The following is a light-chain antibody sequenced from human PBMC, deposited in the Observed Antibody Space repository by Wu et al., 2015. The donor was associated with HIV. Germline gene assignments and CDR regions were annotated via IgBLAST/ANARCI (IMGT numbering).Light chain of an antibody. Sequence: EVVMTQSPATLSVSPGERATLSCRASQNVNSHLAWYQQKPGQAPRLVIYGASTRNTGFPARFSGSGSGTEFTLSIINVQPEDSAVYYCQQYNNRPRTFGLGTKVEIK. CDR3: QQYNNRPRT. V-gene: IGKV3-15*01. J-gene: IGKJ1*01. CDR1: QNVNSH. CDR2: GAS.